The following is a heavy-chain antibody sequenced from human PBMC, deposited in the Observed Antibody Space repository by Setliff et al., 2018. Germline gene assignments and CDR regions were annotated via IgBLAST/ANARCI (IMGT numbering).Heavy chain of an antibody. Sequence: TLSLTCSASGGPISSSSYYWVWIRQPPGKGLEWIGAIFYDGNSYYNPSLKGRVTMSVDTSKNVFSLKLRSVTAADTSVYYCARQMSPPGMARARGFNWFDPWDQGTLVTVSS. D-gene: IGHD3-10*01. CDR3: ARQMSPPGMARARGFNWFDP. CDR2: IFYDGNS. V-gene: IGHV4-39*01. CDR1: GGPISSSSYY. J-gene: IGHJ5*02.